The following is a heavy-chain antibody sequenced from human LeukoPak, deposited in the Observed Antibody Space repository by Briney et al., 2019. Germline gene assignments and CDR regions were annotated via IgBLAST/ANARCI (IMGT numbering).Heavy chain of an antibody. J-gene: IGHJ6*03. Sequence: GSLRLSCAASGFTFNNAWMSWVRQAPGKGLEWVTAISYDGSNKYYADSVKGRFTISRDNSKNTLYVQMNSLRAEDTAVYYCAKEGYSRGYYSYYYMDVWGKGTTVTVSS. CDR2: ISYDGSNK. D-gene: IGHD6-13*01. CDR3: AKEGYSRGYYSYYYMDV. CDR1: GFTFNNAW. V-gene: IGHV3-30*18.